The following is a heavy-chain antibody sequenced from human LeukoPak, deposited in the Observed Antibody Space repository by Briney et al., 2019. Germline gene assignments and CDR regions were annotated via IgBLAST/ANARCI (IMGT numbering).Heavy chain of an antibody. CDR3: ARSEGITMIVY. J-gene: IGHJ4*02. CDR2: INPSGGST. CDR1: GYTFTSYY. V-gene: IGHV1-46*01. D-gene: IGHD3-22*01. Sequence: GASVKVSCKASGYTFTSYYMHWVRQAPGQGLEWMGIINPSGGSTSYAQKLQGRVTMTRDTSTSTVYMELSSLRSEDTAVYYCARSEGITMIVYWGQGTLVTVSS.